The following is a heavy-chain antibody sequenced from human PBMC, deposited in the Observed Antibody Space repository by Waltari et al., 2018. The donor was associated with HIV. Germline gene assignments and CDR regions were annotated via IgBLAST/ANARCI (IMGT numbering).Heavy chain of an antibody. Sequence: QVQLVQSVTEVKTPGASVRVSCKASGYTFASYGITWVRQAPGHGLELMGWTSAYSGDTNYAQNLRARVTITTDASTTTAYMELRSLTSDDTAVYYCARNSGYDWGDYWGQGTLVTVSS. CDR3: ARNSGYDWGDY. J-gene: IGHJ4*02. D-gene: IGHD5-12*01. CDR2: TSAYSGDT. CDR1: GYTFASYG. V-gene: IGHV1-18*01.